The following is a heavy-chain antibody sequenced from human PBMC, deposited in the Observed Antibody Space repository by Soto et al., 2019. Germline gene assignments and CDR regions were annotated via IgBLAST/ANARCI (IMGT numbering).Heavy chain of an antibody. J-gene: IGHJ4*02. Sequence: GAPVEVSSKAPRYTFANYGISWVRQAPGEGLEWVGWINTSNDNKLYAQKLQGRLTLTTDTSTSTAYMDLTTLRSDDTAVYFCARDPGAASFDFWAKGTLVTV. CDR1: RYTFANYG. V-gene: IGHV1-18*01. CDR2: INTSNDNK. CDR3: ARDPGAASFDF. D-gene: IGHD2-15*01.